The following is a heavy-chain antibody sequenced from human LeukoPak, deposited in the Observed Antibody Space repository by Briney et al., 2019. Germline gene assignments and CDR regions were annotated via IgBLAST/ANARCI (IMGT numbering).Heavy chain of an antibody. J-gene: IGHJ5*02. V-gene: IGHV3-21*01. Sequence: PGGSLRLSCAASGFTFSSYSMNWVRQAPGKGLEWVSSISSSSSYIYYADAVKGRFTISRDNAKSSLYLQMNSLRAEDTAVYYCASAPAAFLFDPWGQGTLVTVSS. CDR3: ASAPAAFLFDP. CDR1: GFTFSSYS. D-gene: IGHD2-2*01. CDR2: ISSSSSYI.